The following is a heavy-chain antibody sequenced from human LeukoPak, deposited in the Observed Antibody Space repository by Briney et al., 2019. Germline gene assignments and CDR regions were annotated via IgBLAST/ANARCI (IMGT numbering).Heavy chain of an antibody. CDR2: INPNSGGT. D-gene: IGHD3-3*01. CDR3: ASNDFWSGYYTDNDAFDI. Sequence: ASVKVSCKASGYTFTGYYMHWVRQAPGQGLEWMGWINPNSGGTNYAQKFQGRVTMTRDTSTSTAYMELSRLRSDDTAVYYCASNDFWSGYYTDNDAFDIWGQGTMVTVSS. CDR1: GYTFTGYY. J-gene: IGHJ3*02. V-gene: IGHV1-2*02.